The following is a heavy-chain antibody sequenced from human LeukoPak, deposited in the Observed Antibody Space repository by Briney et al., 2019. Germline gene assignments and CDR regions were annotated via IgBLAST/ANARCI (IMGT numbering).Heavy chain of an antibody. Sequence: SVKVSCKASGGTFSSYAISWVRQAPGQGLEWMGGIIPIFGTANYAQKFQGRVTITTDESTSTAYMELSSLRSEDTAVYYCARDSLNSGSYSVDYYMDVWGKGTTVTVSS. CDR1: GGTFSSYA. CDR2: IIPIFGTA. CDR3: ARDSLNSGSYSVDYYMDV. V-gene: IGHV1-69*05. J-gene: IGHJ6*03. D-gene: IGHD1-26*01.